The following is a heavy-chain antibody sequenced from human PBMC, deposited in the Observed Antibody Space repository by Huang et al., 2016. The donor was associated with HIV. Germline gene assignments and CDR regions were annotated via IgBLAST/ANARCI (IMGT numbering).Heavy chain of an antibody. D-gene: IGHD4-17*01. CDR3: VMGYGDYGDAFDI. Sequence: QMQLVQSGAEVKKTGSSVKVSCKASGYTFTYRYLHWVRQAPGQALEWMGGITPSNCNTNYAQKFQDRVTITRDRSMSTAYMELSSLRSEDTAMYYCVMGYGDYGDAFDIWGQGTMVTVSS. J-gene: IGHJ3*02. CDR1: GYTFTYRY. V-gene: IGHV1-45*02. CDR2: ITPSNCNT.